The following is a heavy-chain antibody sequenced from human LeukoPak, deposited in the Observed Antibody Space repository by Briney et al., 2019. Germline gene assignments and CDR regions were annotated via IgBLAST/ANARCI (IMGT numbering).Heavy chain of an antibody. V-gene: IGHV3-9*01. D-gene: IGHD1-26*01. Sequence: PGRSLRLSCAASGFTFDDYAMHWVRQAPGKGLEWVSGIIWNSDSIGYADSVKGRFTISRDNAKNSLYLQMNSLRAEGTALYYCAKDISVGATPYYFDYWGQGTLVTVSS. CDR2: IIWNSDSI. CDR3: AKDISVGATPYYFDY. J-gene: IGHJ4*02. CDR1: GFTFDDYA.